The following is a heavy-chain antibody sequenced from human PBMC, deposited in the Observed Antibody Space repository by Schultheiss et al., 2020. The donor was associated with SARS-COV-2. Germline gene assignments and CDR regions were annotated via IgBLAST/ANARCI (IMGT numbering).Heavy chain of an antibody. D-gene: IGHD4-17*01. CDR1: GFTVSSNY. Sequence: GESLKISCAASGFTVSSNYMSWVRQAPGKGLEWVSAISGSGGSTYYADSVKGRFTISRDNSKNTLYLQMNSLRAEDTAVYYCAKSLYGHDYWGQGTLVTVSS. V-gene: IGHV3-23*01. CDR2: ISGSGGST. CDR3: AKSLYGHDY. J-gene: IGHJ4*02.